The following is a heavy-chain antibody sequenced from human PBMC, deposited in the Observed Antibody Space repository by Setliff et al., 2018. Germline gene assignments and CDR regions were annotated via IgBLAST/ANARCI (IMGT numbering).Heavy chain of an antibody. Sequence: SGPTLVNPTQTLTLTCTFSGFSLSTSGMCVSWIRQPPGEALEWLARIDWDNDKYYSTSLKTRLTISKDTSRNQVVLTMTNMDPVDTATYYCTRTIRDSSVQSWFDPWGPGTLVTVSS. CDR3: TRTIRDSSVQSWFDP. V-gene: IGHV2-70*11. CDR2: IDWDNDK. CDR1: GFSLSTSGMC. J-gene: IGHJ5*02. D-gene: IGHD3-22*01.